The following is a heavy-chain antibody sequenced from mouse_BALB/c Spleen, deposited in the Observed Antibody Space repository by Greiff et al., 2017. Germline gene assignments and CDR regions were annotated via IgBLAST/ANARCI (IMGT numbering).Heavy chain of an antibody. CDR2: ISSGGSYT. J-gene: IGHJ2*01. Sequence: EVQVVESGGGLVKPGGSLKLSCAASGFTFSSYAMSWVRQTPEKRLEWVATISSGGSYTYYPDSVKGRFTISRDNAKNTLYLQMSSLRSEDTAMYYCARLDGYLDYWGQGTTLTVSS. V-gene: IGHV5-9-3*01. CDR3: ARLDGYLDY. D-gene: IGHD2-3*01. CDR1: GFTFSSYA.